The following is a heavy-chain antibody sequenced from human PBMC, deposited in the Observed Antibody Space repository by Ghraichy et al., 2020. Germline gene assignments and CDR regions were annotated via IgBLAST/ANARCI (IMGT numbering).Heavy chain of an antibody. J-gene: IGHJ4*02. CDR3: ARDPGPYYDILTGYERPMHYLDY. CDR1: GYTFTSHG. Sequence: ASEKVSCKACGYTFTSHGIRWVRQAPGQRLEWMGWISAYNGNTNYAQKLQRRVTMTTDTSTSTAYMELRSLSSDDTAVYYCARDPGPYYDILTGYERPMHYLDYWGQGTLVTVSS. D-gene: IGHD3-9*01. V-gene: IGHV1-18*01. CDR2: ISAYNGNT.